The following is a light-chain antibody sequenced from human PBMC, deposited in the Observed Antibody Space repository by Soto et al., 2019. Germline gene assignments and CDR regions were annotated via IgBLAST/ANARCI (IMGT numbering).Light chain of an antibody. V-gene: IGLV2-23*02. CDR1: SSDVGSYNV. CDR2: EVS. J-gene: IGLJ1*01. Sequence: QSALTQPASVSGSPGQSITISCTGTSSDVGSYNVVSWYQQHPGKAPKLLIYEVSKRPSGVSDRFSGSKSGNTASLIISGLQAEDEADYQCCSYAGSSSAYVFGTGTKV. CDR3: CSYAGSSSAYV.